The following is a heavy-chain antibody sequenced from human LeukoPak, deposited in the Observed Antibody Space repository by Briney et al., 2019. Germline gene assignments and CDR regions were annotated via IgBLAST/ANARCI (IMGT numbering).Heavy chain of an antibody. J-gene: IGHJ4*02. Sequence: ASVKVSCKASGYTFTGYYMHWVRQAPGQGLEWMGRINPNSGGTNYAQKFQGRVTVTRDTSTSTVYMELSGLRADDTAAYYCARVEYCTKGVCINFDLWGQGNLVTVSS. CDR2: INPNSGGT. CDR1: GYTFTGYY. V-gene: IGHV1-2*06. CDR3: ARVEYCTKGVCINFDL. D-gene: IGHD2-8*01.